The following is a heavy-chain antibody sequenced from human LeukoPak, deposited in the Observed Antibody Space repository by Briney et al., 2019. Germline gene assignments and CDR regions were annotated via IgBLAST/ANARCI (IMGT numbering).Heavy chain of an antibody. CDR3: ARDNFDRRPLDC. D-gene: IGHD3-9*01. CDR1: GFTFSSHW. J-gene: IGHJ4*02. CDR2: IKHDGSEK. Sequence: GGSLRLPCAGSGFTFSSHWMTWVRQTPGKGLEWVASIKHDGSEKNYVDSVKGRFTISRDNAKNSLYVEMNNLRGEDTAVYYCARDNFDRRPLDCWGQGTLVTVSS. V-gene: IGHV3-7*03.